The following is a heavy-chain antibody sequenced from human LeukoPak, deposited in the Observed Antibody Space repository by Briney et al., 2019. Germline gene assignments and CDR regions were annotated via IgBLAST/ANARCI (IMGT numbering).Heavy chain of an antibody. D-gene: IGHD2-2*01. Sequence: GGSLRLSCAASGFTFSSYSMTWVRQTPGKGLQWVSYISSGSSTVYYADSVKGRFTISRDNAKNSLYLQMNSLRAEDTAVYYCARDRVVVVPAASFDYWGQGTLVTVSS. CDR3: ARDRVVVVPAASFDY. J-gene: IGHJ4*02. V-gene: IGHV3-48*04. CDR1: GFTFSSYS. CDR2: ISSGSSTV.